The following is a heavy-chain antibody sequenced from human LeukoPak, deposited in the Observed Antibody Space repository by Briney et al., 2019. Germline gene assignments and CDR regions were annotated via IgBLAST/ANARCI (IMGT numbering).Heavy chain of an antibody. CDR1: GYTFISYC. V-gene: IGHV1-46*01. J-gene: IGHJ4*02. D-gene: IGHD3-9*01. CDR2: INPSGGST. Sequence: ASVKVSCKASGYTFISYCMHWVRQAPAQGLEWMGIINPSGGSTTYPQDFRVRLTMTMDMSTSTVYMELSSLRSEDTAVYYCARGSRPVYNLLTGKRYFDYWGQGTLVTVSS. CDR3: ARGSRPVYNLLTGKRYFDY.